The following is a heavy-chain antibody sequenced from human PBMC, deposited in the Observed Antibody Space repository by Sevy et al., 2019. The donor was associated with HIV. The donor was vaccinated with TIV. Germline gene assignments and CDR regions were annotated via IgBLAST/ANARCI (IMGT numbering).Heavy chain of an antibody. CDR1: AFTFGRYT. D-gene: IGHD6-13*01. Sequence: GGSLRLSCAASAFTFGRYTMNWVRQAPGKGLEWVSSISSSSGYIYYADSVKGRFTISRDNAKNSLYLQMNSLRAEDTAVYYCAKDQAFSDSTSWYWFDPWGQGTLVTVSS. CDR3: AKDQAFSDSTSWYWFDP. J-gene: IGHJ5*02. CDR2: ISSSSGYI. V-gene: IGHV3-21*01.